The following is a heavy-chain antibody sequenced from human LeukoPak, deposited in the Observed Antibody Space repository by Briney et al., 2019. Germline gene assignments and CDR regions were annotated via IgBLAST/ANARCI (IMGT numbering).Heavy chain of an antibody. CDR2: IFYNGGP. J-gene: IGHJ3*01. D-gene: IGHD1-26*01. CDR3: ATYSGTYSAFDL. V-gene: IGHV4-39*07. Sequence: SETLSLTCTASGGSITNTNYYWAWVRQPPGKGLEWLGNIFYNGGPYFNPSLKSRVAISVDTSKNHFSLRLNSATAADTAVYYCATYSGTYSAFDLWGQGTLVTVSS. CDR1: GGSITNTNYY.